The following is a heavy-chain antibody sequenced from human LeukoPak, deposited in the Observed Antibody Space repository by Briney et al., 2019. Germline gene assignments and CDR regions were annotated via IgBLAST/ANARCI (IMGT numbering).Heavy chain of an antibody. Sequence: SETLSLTCAVSGYSLSSDYYWGWIRQPPGKGLEYIGSIYHRGSIYYNPSLKSRVTISVDTSKNQFSLKLSSVTAADTAVYFCARRVTVTTDYFDYRGQGTLVTVSS. CDR2: IYHRGSI. D-gene: IGHD4-17*01. CDR3: ARRVTVTTDYFDY. V-gene: IGHV4-38-2*01. J-gene: IGHJ4*02. CDR1: GYSLSSDYY.